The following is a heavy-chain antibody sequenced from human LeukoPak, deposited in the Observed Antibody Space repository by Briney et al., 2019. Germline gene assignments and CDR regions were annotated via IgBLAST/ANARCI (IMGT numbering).Heavy chain of an antibody. CDR3: VRDLPQTGYSYDY. CDR1: GFTFSNYG. D-gene: IGHD5-18*01. CDR2: IDHDGSGT. V-gene: IGHV3-74*01. Sequence: PGRSLRLSCAASGFTFSNYGMHWVRQAPGKGLEWVSRIDHDGSGTSYADSVKGRFTVSRDNAKSTLYLQMNTLRAEDTAVYYCVRDLPQTGYSYDYWGQGTLVTVSS. J-gene: IGHJ4*02.